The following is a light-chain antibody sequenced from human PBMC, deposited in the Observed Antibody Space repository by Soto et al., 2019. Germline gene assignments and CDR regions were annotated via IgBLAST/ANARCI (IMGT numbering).Light chain of an antibody. V-gene: IGKV1-5*01. CDR1: QSIGIY. J-gene: IGKJ3*01. Sequence: DIQMTQSPSTLSASVGDRVTITCRASQSIGIYLAWYQQTPGTAPRLLIYDASRLASGAPSRFSGGGSATEFTLTINSLQPDDFATYYFQQYNSYSFTFGPGTKVDFK. CDR3: QQYNSYSFT. CDR2: DAS.